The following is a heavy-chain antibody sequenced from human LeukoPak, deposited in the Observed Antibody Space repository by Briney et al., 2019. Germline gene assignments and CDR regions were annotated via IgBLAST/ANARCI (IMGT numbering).Heavy chain of an antibody. J-gene: IGHJ4*02. CDR2: IYNSERS. D-gene: IGHD4-11*01. CDR3: ARFHDDYSNYFHY. CDR1: GASISRYY. V-gene: IGHV4-59*08. Sequence: SETLSLTCTVSGASISRYYWSWIRQPPGKGLEWVGYIYNSERSNYNPSLKGRVTISVDTSKDQFSLKLSSVTAADTAVYYCARFHDDYSNYFHYWGQGTLVTVSS.